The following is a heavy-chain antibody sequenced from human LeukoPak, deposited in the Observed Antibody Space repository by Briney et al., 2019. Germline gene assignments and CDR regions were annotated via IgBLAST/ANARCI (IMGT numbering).Heavy chain of an antibody. CDR2: ISYDGSNK. V-gene: IGHV3-30*01. D-gene: IGHD1-7*01. J-gene: IGHJ5*02. CDR1: GFTFSSYA. CDR3: ARMDEVELEGNWFDP. Sequence: HTGRSLRLSCAASGFTFSSYAMHWVRQAPGKGLEWVAVISYDGSNKYYADSVKGRFTISRDNSKNTLYLQMNSLRAEDTAVYYCARMDEVELEGNWFDPWGQGTLVTVSS.